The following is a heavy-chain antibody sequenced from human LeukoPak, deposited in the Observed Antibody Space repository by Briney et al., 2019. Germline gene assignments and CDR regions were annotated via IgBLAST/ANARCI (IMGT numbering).Heavy chain of an antibody. Sequence: GGSLRLSGEVSGFVFRSYGMHWVRQVQGGGPVWVSRINHDGSDTIYADSVRGRFTISRDDAKNALYLQMNNLRAEDTAVYYCVRGGPSTWSWGQGTLVTVSS. J-gene: IGHJ5*02. D-gene: IGHD2-15*01. CDR2: INHDGSDT. V-gene: IGHV3-74*01. CDR3: VRGGPSTWS. CDR1: GFVFRSYG.